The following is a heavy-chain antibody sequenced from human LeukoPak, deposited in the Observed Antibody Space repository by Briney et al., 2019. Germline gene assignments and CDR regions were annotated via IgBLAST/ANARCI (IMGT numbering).Heavy chain of an antibody. Sequence: SETLSLTCAVYGGSLSGYYWSWIRQPPGKGLEWIGEINHSGSTNYNPSLKSRVTISVDTSKNQFSLKLSSVTAADTAVYYCARATSDGAFDIWGQGTMVTVSS. V-gene: IGHV4-34*01. CDR1: GGSLSGYY. CDR3: ARATSDGAFDI. J-gene: IGHJ3*02. CDR2: INHSGST.